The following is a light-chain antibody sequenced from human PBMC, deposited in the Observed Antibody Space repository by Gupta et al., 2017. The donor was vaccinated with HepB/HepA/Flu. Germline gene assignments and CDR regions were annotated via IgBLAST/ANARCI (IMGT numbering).Light chain of an antibody. Sequence: EIVLTQSPGTLSLSPGEKVTLSCRASQSISSGYLAGYQQKPGQAPRLLIYGVSSRATGIPDRISGSGSGTDFTLTISRLEPEDFAVYYCQQYDSSTRTFGQGTKVEIK. V-gene: IGKV3-20*01. CDR1: QSISSGY. J-gene: IGKJ1*01. CDR3: QQYDSSTRT. CDR2: GVS.